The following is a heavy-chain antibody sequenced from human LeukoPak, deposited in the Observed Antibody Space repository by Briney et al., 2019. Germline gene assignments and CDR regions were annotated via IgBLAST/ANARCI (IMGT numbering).Heavy chain of an antibody. CDR2: IYTSGNT. V-gene: IGHV4-61*02. Sequence: SETLSLTCTVSGGSISSGGYYWSWIRQPAGKGLEWIGRIYTSGNTNYNPSLKSRATISVDTSKNQFSLELSSVTAADTAVYYCARSRTYSSGWTPKYYFDYWGQGTLVTVSS. J-gene: IGHJ4*02. CDR3: ARSRTYSSGWTPKYYFDY. D-gene: IGHD6-19*01. CDR1: GGSISSGGYY.